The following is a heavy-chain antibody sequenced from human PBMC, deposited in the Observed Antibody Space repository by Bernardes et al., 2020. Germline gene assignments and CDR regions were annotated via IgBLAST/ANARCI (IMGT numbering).Heavy chain of an antibody. CDR3: TTDLVGGAIYGGNKRKYYYYGMDV. D-gene: IGHD4-17*01. V-gene: IGHV3-15*01. CDR2: IKSKTDGGTT. Sequence: GSLRLSCAASGFTFSNAWMSWVRQAPGKGLEWVGRIKSKTDGGTTDYAAPVKGRFTISRDDSKNTLYLQMNSLKTEDTAVYYCTTDLVGGAIYGGNKRKYYYYGMDVWGQGTTVTVSS. CDR1: GFTFSNAW. J-gene: IGHJ6*02.